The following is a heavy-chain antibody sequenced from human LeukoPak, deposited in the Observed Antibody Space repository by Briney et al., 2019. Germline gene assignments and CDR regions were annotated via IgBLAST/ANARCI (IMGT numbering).Heavy chain of an antibody. CDR2: MYHSGSV. D-gene: IGHD6-13*01. J-gene: IGHJ6*03. Sequence: SETLSLTCTVCGGSISSNNWWSWVRQPPGKGLEWIGEMYHSGSVNYNPSLKSRVTISVDKSKNQFSLKLNSVTAADTAVYYCARAYPQAAAGWLIYYYYYYMDVWGKGTTVTVSS. CDR3: ARAYPQAAAGWLIYYYYYYMDV. V-gene: IGHV4-4*02. CDR1: GGSISSNNW.